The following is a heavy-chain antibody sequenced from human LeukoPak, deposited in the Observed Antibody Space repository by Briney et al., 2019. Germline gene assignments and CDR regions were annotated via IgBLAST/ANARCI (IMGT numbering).Heavy chain of an antibody. Sequence: GGSLRLSCAASGFTFSSYGMHWVRQAPGKGLEWVAFIRYDGSNKYYADSVKGRFTISRDNSKNTLYLQMNSPRAEDKAVYYCAKAPGIVVVTAAIRAFDIWGQGTMVTVSS. D-gene: IGHD2-2*02. J-gene: IGHJ3*02. CDR3: AKAPGIVVVTAAIRAFDI. V-gene: IGHV3-30*02. CDR2: IRYDGSNK. CDR1: GFTFSSYG.